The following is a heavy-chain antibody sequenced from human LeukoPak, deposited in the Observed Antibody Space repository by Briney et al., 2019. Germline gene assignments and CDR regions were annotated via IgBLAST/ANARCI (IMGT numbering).Heavy chain of an antibody. Sequence: PGGSLRLSCAASGFTFSSYRMNWVRQAPGKGLEWVSYISSSSNTIYYAGSVKGRFTVSRDSAKRSLYLQMNSLRAEDTAVYYCARDGNRDGDMDVWGKGTTVTVSS. CDR3: ARDGNRDGDMDV. CDR1: GFTFSSYR. CDR2: ISSSSNTI. V-gene: IGHV3-48*01. J-gene: IGHJ6*03. D-gene: IGHD1-1*01.